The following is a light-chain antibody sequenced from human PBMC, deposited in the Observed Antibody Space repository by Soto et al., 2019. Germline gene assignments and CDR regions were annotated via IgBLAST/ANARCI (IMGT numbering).Light chain of an antibody. J-gene: IGKJ1*01. CDR2: DAS. CDR3: QQYNSYWT. Sequence: DIQMTQSPSTLSASVGDRVTITCRASQSISSWLAWYQQKPGKAPKLLIYDASSLESRVPSRFSGSGSGTEFTLTISRLQPDDFATYYFQQYNSYWTFGQGTKVEIK. CDR1: QSISSW. V-gene: IGKV1-5*01.